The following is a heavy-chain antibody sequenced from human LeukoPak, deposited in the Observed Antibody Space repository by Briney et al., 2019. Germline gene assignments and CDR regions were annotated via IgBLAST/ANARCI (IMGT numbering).Heavy chain of an antibody. D-gene: IGHD2-2*01. CDR3: ARPPSADDTFDI. J-gene: IGHJ3*02. Sequence: GASVKVSCKASGYTFTGYYIHWVRQAPGQGLEWMGWIDPNSGGTKYVQKFQGRVTMTRDTSINTAYMDLSRLKSNDTAVYYCARPPSADDTFDIWGQGTMVTVSS. CDR2: IDPNSGGT. V-gene: IGHV1-2*02. CDR1: GYTFTGYY.